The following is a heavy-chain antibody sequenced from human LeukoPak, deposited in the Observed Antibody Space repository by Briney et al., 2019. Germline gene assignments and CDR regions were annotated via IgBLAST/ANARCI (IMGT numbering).Heavy chain of an antibody. Sequence: SQTLSLTCTVSGGSISSGGYYWSWHRQPPGKGLEWIGYIYHSGSTYYNPSLKSRVTISVDTSKNQFSLKLSSVTAADTAVYYCARESSSWYGGAFDIWGQGTMVTVSS. V-gene: IGHV4-30-2*01. CDR3: ARESSSWYGGAFDI. D-gene: IGHD6-13*01. J-gene: IGHJ3*02. CDR2: IYHSGST. CDR1: GGSISSGGYY.